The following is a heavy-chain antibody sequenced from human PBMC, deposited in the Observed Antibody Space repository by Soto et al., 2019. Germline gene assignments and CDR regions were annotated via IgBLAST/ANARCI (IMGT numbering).Heavy chain of an antibody. CDR2: ISKSDYT. CDR1: GFAFNNYG. V-gene: IGHV3-21*01. Sequence: GGSLRLSCTVSGFAFNNYGINWVRQAPGQGLEWVSSISKSDYTYYSDSVKGRFTISRDNAKNSVSLQMNTLRVGDTAVYYCAREDSIIIPAVSDFWGQGTLVTVYS. D-gene: IGHD2-2*01. J-gene: IGHJ4*02. CDR3: AREDSIIIPAVSDF.